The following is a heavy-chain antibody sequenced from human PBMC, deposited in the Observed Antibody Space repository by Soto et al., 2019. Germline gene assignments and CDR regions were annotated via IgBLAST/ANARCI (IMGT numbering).Heavy chain of an antibody. CDR3: ARESVRRLGEFQSWFDP. Sequence: SLTCTVSGGSISSGGYYWSWIRQHPGKGLEWIGYIYYSGSTYYNPSLKSRVTISVDTSKNQFSLKLSSVTAADTAVYYCARESVRRLGEFQSWFDPWGQGTLVTVSS. V-gene: IGHV4-31*03. D-gene: IGHD3-10*01. CDR1: GGSISSGGYY. CDR2: IYYSGST. J-gene: IGHJ5*02.